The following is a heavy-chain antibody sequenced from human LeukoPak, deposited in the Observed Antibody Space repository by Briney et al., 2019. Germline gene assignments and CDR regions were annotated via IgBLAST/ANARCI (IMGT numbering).Heavy chain of an antibody. CDR2: IDSSSGYI. CDR3: AKRTRDGFNTPIDF. J-gene: IGHJ4*02. Sequence: GGSLRLSCAASGLTFSSSGMNWVRQAPGKGLEWVSFIDSSSGYIYYADSVKGRFTISRDNARNSLFLRMNSLTVEDTAVYYCAKRTRDGFNTPIDFWGQGTLVTVS. CDR1: GLTFSSSG. V-gene: IGHV3-21*04. D-gene: IGHD5-24*01.